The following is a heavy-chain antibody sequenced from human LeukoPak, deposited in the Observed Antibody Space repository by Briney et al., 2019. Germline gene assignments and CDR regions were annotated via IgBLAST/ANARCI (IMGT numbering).Heavy chain of an antibody. Sequence: PGWSLRLSCAGSGFTFSNAWMSWVRPAPGKGLEWVGRIKSRSDGGTTDYAAPVKGRFTISRDDSKSTMWVQMDSLRAEDTALYYCAKGNNWNDCYHWGQGTLVTVSS. CDR2: IKSRSDGGTT. CDR3: AKGNNWNDCYH. V-gene: IGHV3-15*01. J-gene: IGHJ5*02. CDR1: GFTFSNAW. D-gene: IGHD1-1*01.